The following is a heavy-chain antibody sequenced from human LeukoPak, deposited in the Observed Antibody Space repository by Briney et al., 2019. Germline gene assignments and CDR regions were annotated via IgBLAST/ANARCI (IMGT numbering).Heavy chain of an antibody. CDR2: IKQDGSEK. J-gene: IGHJ4*02. Sequence: GGSLRLSCAASGFTFSSYWVSWVRQAPGKGLEWVANIKQDGSEKYYVDSVKGRFTISRDNAKNSLYLQMNSLRAEDSAVFYCARHSGTYYDYWGQGTLVTVSS. CDR3: ARHSGTYYDY. CDR1: GFTFSSYW. V-gene: IGHV3-7*01. D-gene: IGHD1-26*01.